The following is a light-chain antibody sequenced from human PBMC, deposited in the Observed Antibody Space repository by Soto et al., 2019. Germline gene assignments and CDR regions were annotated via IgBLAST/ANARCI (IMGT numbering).Light chain of an antibody. CDR1: QTIDNT. J-gene: IGKJ2*01. V-gene: IGKV3-15*01. CDR2: DAS. Sequence: EIVMTQSPATLSLSPGERATLSCRASQTIDNTLAWYQRKPGQAPRLLIYDASTRATGVPARFSGSGSGTDFTLTISSLQSEECAVYYCQHYNYWPYTFGQGNKVEIK. CDR3: QHYNYWPYT.